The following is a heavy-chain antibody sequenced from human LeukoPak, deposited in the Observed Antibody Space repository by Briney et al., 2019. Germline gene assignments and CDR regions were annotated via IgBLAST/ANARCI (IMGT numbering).Heavy chain of an antibody. CDR1: EYTFTSYD. J-gene: IGHJ4*02. CDR3: ARRRGYYYFDY. D-gene: IGHD6-13*01. Sequence: ASVKVSCKASEYTFTSYDINWVRQATGQGLEWMGWMNPNSGNTGYAQKFQGRVTMTRNTSISTAYMGLSSLRSEDTAVYYCARRRGYYYFDYWGQGTLVTVSS. V-gene: IGHV1-8*01. CDR2: MNPNSGNT.